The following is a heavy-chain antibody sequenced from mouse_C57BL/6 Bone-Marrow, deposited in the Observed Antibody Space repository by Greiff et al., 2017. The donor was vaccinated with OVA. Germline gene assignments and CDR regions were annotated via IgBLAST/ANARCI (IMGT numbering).Heavy chain of an antibody. Sequence: EVKLVESGGGLVQPGGSLSLSCAASGFTFTDYYMSWVRQPPGKALEWLGFIRNKDNGYTTDYSASVKGRFTISRDNAQSILYLQMNALRAEDSATYYCARHYFYYWGQGTTLTVSS. CDR3: ARHYFYY. J-gene: IGHJ2*01. CDR2: IRNKDNGYTT. V-gene: IGHV7-3*01. CDR1: GFTFTDYY.